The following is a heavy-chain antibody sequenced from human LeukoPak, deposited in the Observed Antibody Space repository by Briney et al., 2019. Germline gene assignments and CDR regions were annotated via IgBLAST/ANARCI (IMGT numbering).Heavy chain of an antibody. V-gene: IGHV4-59*01. J-gene: IGHJ5*02. Sequence: SETLSLTCPVSGGSISSYYWSWIRQPPGKGLEWIGYIYYSGSTNYNPSLKSRVTISVDTSKNQFSLKLSSVTAADTAVYYCARGDVRDWFDPWGQGTLVTVSS. D-gene: IGHD5-24*01. CDR1: GGSISSYY. CDR3: ARGDVRDWFDP. CDR2: IYYSGST.